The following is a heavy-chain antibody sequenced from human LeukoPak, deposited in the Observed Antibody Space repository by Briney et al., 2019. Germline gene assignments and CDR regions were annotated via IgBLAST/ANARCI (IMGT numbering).Heavy chain of an antibody. CDR2: INHSGST. D-gene: IGHD4-17*01. CDR3: AGLRDYVGDY. Sequence: SETLSLTCAVYGGSFSGYYWSWIRQPPGKGLEWIGEINHSGSTNYNPSLKSRVTISVDTSKNQFSLKLSSVTAADTAVYYCAGLRDYVGDYWGQGTLVTVSS. CDR1: GGSFSGYY. V-gene: IGHV4-34*01. J-gene: IGHJ4*02.